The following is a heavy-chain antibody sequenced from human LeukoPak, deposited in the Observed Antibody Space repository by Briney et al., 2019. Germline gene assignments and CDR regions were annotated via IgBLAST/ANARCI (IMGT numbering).Heavy chain of an antibody. D-gene: IGHD6-19*01. V-gene: IGHV3-30*18. CDR1: GFTFSSYG. Sequence: AGGSLRLSCAASGFTFSSYGMHWVRQAPGKGLEWVAVISYDGTNNYYADSVKGRFTISRDNSKNTMYLQMNSLRAEDTAVYYCAKGEIAVYGLDVWGQGTTVTVSS. CDR2: ISYDGTNN. CDR3: AKGEIAVYGLDV. J-gene: IGHJ6*02.